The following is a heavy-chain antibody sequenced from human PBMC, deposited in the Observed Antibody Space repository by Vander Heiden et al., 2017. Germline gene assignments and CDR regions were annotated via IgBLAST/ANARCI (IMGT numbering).Heavy chain of an antibody. CDR2: INHSGST. CDR3: ARGRRYNWNYYYYYGMDV. J-gene: IGHJ6*02. CDR1: GGSFSGYY. D-gene: IGHD1-20*01. V-gene: IGHV4-34*01. Sequence: QVQLQQWGAGLLKPSETLSLTCAVYGGSFSGYYGSRIRQPPGKGLEWIGEINHSGSTNYNPSLKSRVTISVDTSKNQFSLKLSSVTAADTAVYYCARGRRYNWNYYYYYGMDVWGQGTTVTVSS.